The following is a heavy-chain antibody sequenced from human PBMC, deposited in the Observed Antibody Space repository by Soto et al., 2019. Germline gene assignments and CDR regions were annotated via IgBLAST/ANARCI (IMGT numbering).Heavy chain of an antibody. CDR1: GFTFSNAW. V-gene: IGHV3-15*01. D-gene: IGHD3-16*01. CDR2: IKSKTDGGTT. J-gene: IGHJ4*02. CDR3: TTVQGGLDVDY. Sequence: EVQLVESGGGLVKPGGSLRLSCAVSGFTFSNAWMSCVRQAPGKGLQWGGRIKSKTDGGTTDYAAPVKGRFTITRDDSKNTQYLQMNSLKTEDPAVYYCTTVQGGLDVDYWGQGTLVTVSS.